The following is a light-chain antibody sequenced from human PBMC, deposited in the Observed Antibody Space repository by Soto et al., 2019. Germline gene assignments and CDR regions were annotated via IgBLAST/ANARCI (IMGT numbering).Light chain of an antibody. CDR2: GAS. V-gene: IGKV3-11*01. Sequence: EIALTQAQATMTFSPGEGDTLSCRASQSVSAYLAWYQQQPGQAPRLLLYGASNRATGIPARFSGSGCGTDFTLTISSLEPEDFAVYYCQQRNNWPRIPFGQGTQVDI. CDR1: QSVSAY. CDR3: QQRNNWPRIP. J-gene: IGKJ5*01.